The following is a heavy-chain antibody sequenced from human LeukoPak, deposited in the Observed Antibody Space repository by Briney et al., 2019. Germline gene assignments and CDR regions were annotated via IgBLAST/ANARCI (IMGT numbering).Heavy chain of an antibody. Sequence: SETLSLTCAVYGGSFSGYYWSWIRQPPGKGLEWIGEINHSGSTNYNPSLKSRVTISVDTSKNQFSLKLSSVTAADTAVYYCARLVALYSYGTRHWFDPWGQGTLVTVSS. V-gene: IGHV4-34*01. CDR1: GGSFSGYY. CDR3: ARLVALYSYGTRHWFDP. CDR2: INHSGST. D-gene: IGHD5-18*01. J-gene: IGHJ5*02.